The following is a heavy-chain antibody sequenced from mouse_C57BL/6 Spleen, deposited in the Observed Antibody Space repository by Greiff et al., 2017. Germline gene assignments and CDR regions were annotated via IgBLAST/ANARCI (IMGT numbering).Heavy chain of an antibody. J-gene: IGHJ2*01. V-gene: IGHV1-54*01. CDR3: ARRGGNEGY. CDR1: GYAFTNYL. CDR2: INPGSGGT. Sequence: QVQLQQSGAELVRPGTSVKVSCKASGYAFTNYLIEWVKQRPGQGLEWIGVINPGSGGTNYNEKFKGKATLTADKSSSTAYRQLSSLTSEDSAVYFCARRGGNEGYWGQGTTLTVSS.